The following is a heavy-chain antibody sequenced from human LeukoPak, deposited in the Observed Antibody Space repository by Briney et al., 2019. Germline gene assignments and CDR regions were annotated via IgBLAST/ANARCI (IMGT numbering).Heavy chain of an antibody. D-gene: IGHD2-15*01. V-gene: IGHV1-69*06. CDR1: GGTFSSYA. J-gene: IGHJ5*02. Sequence: SVKVSCKASGGTFSSYAISWVRQAPGQGLEWMGGIIPILGTANYAQKFQGRVTITADKSTSTAYMELSSLRSEDTAVYYCARVPLSARYCSGGSCYGLGWFDPWGQGTLVTVSS. CDR3: ARVPLSARYCSGGSCYGLGWFDP. CDR2: IIPILGTA.